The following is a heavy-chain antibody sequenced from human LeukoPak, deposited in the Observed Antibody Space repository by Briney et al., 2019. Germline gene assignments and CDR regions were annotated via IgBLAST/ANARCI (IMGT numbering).Heavy chain of an antibody. J-gene: IGHJ6*03. V-gene: IGHV4-4*02. CDR3: ARRAASAIVDYYFYMDV. D-gene: IGHD1-26*01. CDR1: GGFISSSNW. Sequence: SETLSLTCAVSGGFISSSNWWSWVRQPPGKGLEWIGEICHSGSTNYNPSLKSRATISVDKSKNEFSLTLSSVTAADTAVYYCARRAASAIVDYYFYMDVWGKGTTVTVSS. CDR2: ICHSGST.